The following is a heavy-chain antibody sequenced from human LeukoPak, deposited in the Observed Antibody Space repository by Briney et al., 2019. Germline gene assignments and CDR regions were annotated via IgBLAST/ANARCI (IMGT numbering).Heavy chain of an antibody. CDR3: ARGGDYKNDY. Sequence: GGSLRLSCVASGFTFSSYWMHWVRQTPGKGLVWVSRINGAGSSISYADSVKGRVTISRDNAKNTLYLQMNNLRAEDTAVYYCARGGDYKNDYWGQGTLVTVSS. CDR1: GFTFSSYW. CDR2: INGAGSSI. J-gene: IGHJ4*02. D-gene: IGHD4-17*01. V-gene: IGHV3-74*01.